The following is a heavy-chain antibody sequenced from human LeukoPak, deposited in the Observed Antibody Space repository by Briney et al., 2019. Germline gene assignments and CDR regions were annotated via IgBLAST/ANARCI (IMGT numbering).Heavy chain of an antibody. Sequence: GGSLRLSCAASGFTFSDYYMSWIRQAPGKGLEWVSYISSSGSTIYYADSVKGRFTIPRDNAKNSLYLQMNSLRAEDTAVYYCARVRGRWLQSRGLDYWGQGTLVTVSS. CDR2: ISSSGSTI. CDR3: ARVRGRWLQSRGLDY. D-gene: IGHD5-24*01. J-gene: IGHJ4*02. V-gene: IGHV3-11*01. CDR1: GFTFSDYY.